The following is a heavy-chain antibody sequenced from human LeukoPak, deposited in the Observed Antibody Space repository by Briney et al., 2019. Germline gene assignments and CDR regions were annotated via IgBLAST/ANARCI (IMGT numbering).Heavy chain of an antibody. CDR3: ARDDRYCSGGSCFARSHNFDY. D-gene: IGHD2-15*01. V-gene: IGHV3-30*04. CDR2: ISYDGSNK. CDR1: GFTFSSYA. Sequence: GRSLRLSCAASGFTFSSYAMHWVRQAPGKGLEWVAVISYDGSNKYYADSVKRRFTIYRDNSKNTLYLQMNSLRAEDTAVYYCARDDRYCSGGSCFARSHNFDYWGQGTLVTVSS. J-gene: IGHJ4*02.